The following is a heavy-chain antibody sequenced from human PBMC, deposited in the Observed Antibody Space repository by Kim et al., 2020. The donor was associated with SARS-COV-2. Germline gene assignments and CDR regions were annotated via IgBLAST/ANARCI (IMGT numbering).Heavy chain of an antibody. J-gene: IGHJ3*02. D-gene: IGHD3-22*01. Sequence: GGSLRLSCAASGFTFSSYAMHWVRQAPGKGLEWVAVISYDGSNKYYADSVKGRFTISRDNSKNTLYLQMNSLRAEDTAVYYCARDLTPYYYDSSGYDAFDIWGQGTMVTVSS. CDR3: ARDLTPYYYDSSGYDAFDI. V-gene: IGHV3-30-3*01. CDR2: ISYDGSNK. CDR1: GFTFSSYA.